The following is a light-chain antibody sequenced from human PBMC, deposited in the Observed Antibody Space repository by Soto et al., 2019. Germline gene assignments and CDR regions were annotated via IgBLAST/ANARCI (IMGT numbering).Light chain of an antibody. J-gene: IGLJ2*01. CDR2: QDF. CDR3: QTWDSGTASV. V-gene: IGLV3-1*01. CDR1: KLGSKY. Sequence: SYELTQPPSVSVSPGKTASITCSGDKLGSKYVCWYQQKPGQSPVLVIYQDFNRPSGIPERFSASNSGNTATLTISGTQALDEADYYCQTWDSGTASVFGGGTKLTVL.